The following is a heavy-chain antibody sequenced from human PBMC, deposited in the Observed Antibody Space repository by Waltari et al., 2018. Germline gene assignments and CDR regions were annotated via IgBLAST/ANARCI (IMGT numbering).Heavy chain of an antibody. D-gene: IGHD3-22*01. V-gene: IGHV3-74*01. CDR3: AREPSPDSSGYFYYYMDV. Sequence: EVQLVESGGGLVQPGGSLRLSCVASGFTFSRYWMRWVRQVPGKGLGWVSRINSDGSGTIYADSVKGRFTISRDNAKNTLYLQLNSLRVEDTAVYYCAREPSPDSSGYFYYYMDVWGKGTTVTVSS. CDR1: GFTFSRYW. J-gene: IGHJ6*03. CDR2: INSDGSGT.